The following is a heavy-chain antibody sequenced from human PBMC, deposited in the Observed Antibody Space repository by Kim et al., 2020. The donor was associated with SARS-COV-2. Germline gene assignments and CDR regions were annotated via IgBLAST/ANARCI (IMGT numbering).Heavy chain of an antibody. CDR2: FDPEDGET. Sequence: ASVKVSCKVSGYTLTELSMHWVRQAPGKGLEWMGGFDPEDGETIYAQKFQGRVTMTEDTSTDTAYMELSSLRSEDTAVYYCATAPGGGYDDYYYGMDVWGQGTTVTVSS. D-gene: IGHD5-12*01. CDR3: ATAPGGGYDDYYYGMDV. V-gene: IGHV1-24*01. J-gene: IGHJ6*02. CDR1: GYTLTELS.